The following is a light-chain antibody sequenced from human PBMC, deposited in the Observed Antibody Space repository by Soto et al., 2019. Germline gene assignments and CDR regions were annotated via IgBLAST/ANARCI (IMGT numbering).Light chain of an antibody. CDR1: GSNIGRNY. V-gene: IGLV1-51*01. Sequence: QSVLTQPASLSAPPGEKVTISCSGRGSNIGRNYVSWYRQFPGTAPQLLIYDDSERHSGVPDRLSGSRYGTSASLAIAGLQPGDEAVYYCGTWDESLGAGVFGGGTKVTVL. CDR2: DDS. J-gene: IGLJ2*01. CDR3: GTWDESLGAGV.